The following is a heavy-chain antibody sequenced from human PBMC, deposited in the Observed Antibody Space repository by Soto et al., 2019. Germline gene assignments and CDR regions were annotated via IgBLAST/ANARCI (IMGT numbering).Heavy chain of an antibody. CDR1: GGSIRSSGYY. D-gene: IGHD3-10*01. J-gene: IGHJ4*02. CDR2: IYDSGTT. V-gene: IGHV4-31*03. Sequence: QVQLQESGPGLVKSSQTLSLTCTVSGGSIRSSGYYWSWIRQHPRKGLEWIGYIYDSGTTSYNPSLKSRVAISVDTSKNQFPLKLGSVTAADTAVYFCARLRGVGGGGDYWGQGTLVTVSS. CDR3: ARLRGVGGGGDY.